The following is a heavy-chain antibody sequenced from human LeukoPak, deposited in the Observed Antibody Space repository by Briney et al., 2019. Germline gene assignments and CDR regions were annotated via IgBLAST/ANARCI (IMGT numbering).Heavy chain of an antibody. D-gene: IGHD6-19*01. Sequence: GGSLRLSCAASGLTFSTYLMHWVRQAPGKGLVWVSRINTDGGITTYADSVKGRFTISRDNAKNTLYLQMNSLRAEDTAVYYCVRRSSGWSFDCWGQGTLVTVSS. CDR1: GLTFSTYL. CDR2: INTDGGIT. CDR3: VRRSSGWSFDC. J-gene: IGHJ4*02. V-gene: IGHV3-74*03.